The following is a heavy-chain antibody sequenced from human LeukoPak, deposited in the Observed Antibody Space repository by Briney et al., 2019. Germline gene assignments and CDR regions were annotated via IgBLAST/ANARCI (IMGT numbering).Heavy chain of an antibody. Sequence: SETLSLTCTVSGGSISSGDYYWSWIRQPPGKGLEWIGYIYYSGSTYYNPSLKSRVTISVDTSKNQFSLKLSSVTAADTAVYYCARPAVAGAFYFDYWGQGTLVTVSS. CDR1: GGSISSGDYY. J-gene: IGHJ4*02. D-gene: IGHD6-19*01. CDR3: ARPAVAGAFYFDY. CDR2: IYYSGST. V-gene: IGHV4-30-4*01.